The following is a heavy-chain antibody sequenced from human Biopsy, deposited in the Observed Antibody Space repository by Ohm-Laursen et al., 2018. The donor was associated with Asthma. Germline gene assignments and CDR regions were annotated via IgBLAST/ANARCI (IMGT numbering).Heavy chain of an antibody. CDR1: GYSLTDLS. J-gene: IGHJ4*02. Sequence: ASVKVSCKISGYSLTDLSMHWVRQAPGQGLEWMGGHDHEEGGTVSARRFQGRATMTEDTSTDTAYMELSSLSSDDTAVYYCASDFPKDYVRYNFQFWGQGTLVTVSS. CDR3: ASDFPKDYVRYNFQF. V-gene: IGHV1-24*01. D-gene: IGHD4-17*01. CDR2: HDHEEGGT.